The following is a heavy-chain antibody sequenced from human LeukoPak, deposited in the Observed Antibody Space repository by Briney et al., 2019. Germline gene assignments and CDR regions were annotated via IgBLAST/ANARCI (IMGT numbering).Heavy chain of an antibody. V-gene: IGHV3-30*04. J-gene: IGHJ4*02. D-gene: IGHD6-19*01. CDR3: ARGYNAGWFDY. CDR1: GFSFSTYT. Sequence: PGGSLRLSCAASGFSFSTYTLHWVRQAPGEGLEWVAVISSDGTIQDYADSVKARFTISRDNPKNTLFLQLNSLRVEDTAVYFCARGYNAGWFDYWGQGTLVTVSS. CDR2: ISSDGTIQ.